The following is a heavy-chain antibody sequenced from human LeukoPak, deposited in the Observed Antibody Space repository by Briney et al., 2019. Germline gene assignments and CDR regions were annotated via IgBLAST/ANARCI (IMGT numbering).Heavy chain of an antibody. CDR3: AKGDRANIWSGYFDAFDI. V-gene: IGHV3-30*18. D-gene: IGHD3-3*01. CDR2: ISYDGSNK. CDR1: GFTFSSYG. Sequence: GGSLRLSCAASGFTFSSYGMHWVRQAPGKGLEWVAVISYDGSNKYYADSVKGRFTISRDNSKNTLDLQMNSLRAEDTAVYYCAKGDRANIWSGYFDAFDIWGQGTMVTVSS. J-gene: IGHJ3*02.